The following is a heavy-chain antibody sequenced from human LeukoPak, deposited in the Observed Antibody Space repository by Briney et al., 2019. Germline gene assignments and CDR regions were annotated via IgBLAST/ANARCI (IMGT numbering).Heavy chain of an antibody. V-gene: IGHV4-30-2*01. CDR1: GGSISSGDYS. CDR3: ARLKHRVTLDY. CDR2: IYPSGST. Sequence: PSETLSLTCAVSGGSISSGDYSWSWIRQPPGKGLEWIGYIYPSGSTYYNPSLKSRVTISVDRSKNHFSLKLNSVTAADTAVYYCARLKHRVTLDYWGQGTLVTVSS. D-gene: IGHD4-23*01. J-gene: IGHJ4*02.